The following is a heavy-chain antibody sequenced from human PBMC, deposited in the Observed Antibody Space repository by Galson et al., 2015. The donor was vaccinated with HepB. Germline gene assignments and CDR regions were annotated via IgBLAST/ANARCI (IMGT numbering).Heavy chain of an antibody. Sequence: SLRLSCAASGFSFRNYWMNWVRQVPGKGLEWVARINKDGSETNYADSVKGRFTISRDNARNTVDLQMGSVRAEDTALYYCSRGSGCGDYWGQGALVTVSS. V-gene: IGHV3-74*01. J-gene: IGHJ4*02. CDR1: GFSFRNYW. CDR3: SRGSGCGDY. D-gene: IGHD6-19*01. CDR2: INKDGSET.